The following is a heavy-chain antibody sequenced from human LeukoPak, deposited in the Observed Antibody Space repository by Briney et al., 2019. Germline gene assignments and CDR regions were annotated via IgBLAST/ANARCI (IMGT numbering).Heavy chain of an antibody. CDR2: IHDDGRT. V-gene: IGHV4/OR15-8*01. CDR1: GGSMSDSIT. J-gene: IGHJ6*03. CDR3: ARGFTQFGRHNPYYYMDV. D-gene: IGHD3-10*01. Sequence: PSETLSLTCSVSGGSMSDSITWGWVRQPPGKGLEWLANIHDDGRTAPNPSLRSRLTISQDRSKNQFSLKLSSVTAADTAVYYCARGFTQFGRHNPYYYMDVWGKGTTVTVSS.